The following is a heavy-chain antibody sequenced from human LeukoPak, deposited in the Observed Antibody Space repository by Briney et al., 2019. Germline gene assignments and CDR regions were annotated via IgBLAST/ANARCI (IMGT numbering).Heavy chain of an antibody. CDR2: IIPIFGTA. D-gene: IGHD6-6*01. CDR1: GGTFSSYA. Sequence: GASVKVSCKASGGTFSSYAISWVRQAPGQGLEWMGGIIPIFGTANYAQKFQGRVTITTDESTSTAYMELSSLRSEDTAVYYCARERPYSSSSRYAFDIWGQGTMVTVSS. V-gene: IGHV1-69*05. CDR3: ARERPYSSSSRYAFDI. J-gene: IGHJ3*02.